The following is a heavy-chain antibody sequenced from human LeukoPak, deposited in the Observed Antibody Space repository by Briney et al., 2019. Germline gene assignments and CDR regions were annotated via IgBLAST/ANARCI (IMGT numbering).Heavy chain of an antibody. V-gene: IGHV4-39*01. CDR1: GGSISSSSYY. D-gene: IGHD2-2*01. J-gene: IGHJ4*02. CDR2: IYYSGST. CDR3: GRVAQDIVVVPAAIHFDY. Sequence: SETLSLTCTVSGGSISSSSYYWGWIRQPPGKGLEWIGSIYYSGSTYYNPSLKSRVTISVDTSKNQFSPKLSSVTAADTAVYYCGRVAQDIVVVPAAIHFDYWGQGTLVTVSS.